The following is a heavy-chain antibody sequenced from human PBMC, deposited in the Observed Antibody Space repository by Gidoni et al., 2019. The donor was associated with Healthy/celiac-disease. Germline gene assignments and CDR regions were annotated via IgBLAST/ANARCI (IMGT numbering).Heavy chain of an antibody. CDR2: IKSKTDGGTT. Sequence: EVQLVESGGGLVKPGGSLRLSCAASGFTFSNAWMSWVRQAPGKGLEWVGRIKSKTDGGTTDYAAPVKGRFTISRDDSKNTLYLQMNSLKTEDTAVYYCTTDFDEFYYDSSGYSYPYDYWGQGTLVTVSS. V-gene: IGHV3-15*01. CDR3: TTDFDEFYYDSSGYSYPYDY. J-gene: IGHJ4*02. CDR1: GFTFSNAW. D-gene: IGHD3-22*01.